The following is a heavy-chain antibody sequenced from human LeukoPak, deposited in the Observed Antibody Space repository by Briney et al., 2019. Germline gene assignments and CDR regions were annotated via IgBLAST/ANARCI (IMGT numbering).Heavy chain of an antibody. CDR3: ARASGSYSLSWFDP. CDR1: GGSISSTSYY. Sequence: SEALSLTCTVSGGSISSTSYYWGWIRQPPGKGLEWIGYIYYSGSTNYNPSLKSRVTISVDTSKNQFSQKLSSVTAADTAVYYCARASGSYSLSWFDPWGQGTLVTVSS. CDR2: IYYSGST. J-gene: IGHJ5*02. V-gene: IGHV4-61*05. D-gene: IGHD1-26*01.